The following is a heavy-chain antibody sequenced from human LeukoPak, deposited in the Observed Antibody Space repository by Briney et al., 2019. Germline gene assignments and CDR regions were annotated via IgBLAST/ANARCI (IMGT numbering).Heavy chain of an antibody. CDR1: GGSISSYY. J-gene: IGHJ4*02. Sequence: PSETLSLTCTVSGGSISSYYWSWIRQPPGKGLEWIGYIYYSGSTYYNPSLKSRVTISVDTSKNQFSLKLNSVTAADTAVYYCTRTYSSSSIDYWGQGALVTVSS. CDR3: TRTYSSSSIDY. V-gene: IGHV4-59*01. D-gene: IGHD6-6*01. CDR2: IYYSGST.